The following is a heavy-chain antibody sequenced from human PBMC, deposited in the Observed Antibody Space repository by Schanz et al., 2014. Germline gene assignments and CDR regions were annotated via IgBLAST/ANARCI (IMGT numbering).Heavy chain of an antibody. CDR2: INPSGGST. D-gene: IGHD6-13*01. CDR3: ASSGAGYSSSGDFDY. CDR1: GYTLSAYS. J-gene: IGHJ4*02. Sequence: QVQLVQSGTQVKKPGASVKVSCKASGYTLSAYSLHWVRQAPGQGLEWMGMINPSGGSTTYAQKFQGRVTITADKSTFTAYMDVSSLRSEDTAVYYCASSGAGYSSSGDFDYWGQGTLVTVSS. V-gene: IGHV1-46*01.